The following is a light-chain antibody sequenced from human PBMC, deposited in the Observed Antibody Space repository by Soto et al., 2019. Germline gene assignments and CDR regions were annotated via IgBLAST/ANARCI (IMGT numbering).Light chain of an antibody. CDR3: QQYNSYPYT. Sequence: DIQVTQSPSTLSGSVGDRVTITCRASQTISSWLAWYQQKPGKAPKLLIYKASTLTSGVPSRFRGSGSGTEFTLPLSSLQPDDVSTYYCQQYNSYPYTFGQGTKVDIK. CDR2: KAS. J-gene: IGKJ2*01. V-gene: IGKV1-5*03. CDR1: QTISSW.